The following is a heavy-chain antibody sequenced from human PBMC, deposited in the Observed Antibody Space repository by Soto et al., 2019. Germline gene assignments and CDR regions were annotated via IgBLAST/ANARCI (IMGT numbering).Heavy chain of an antibody. CDR1: GGSFRTNA. Sequence: QVQLVQSGAEVKKPGSSVKISCKASGGSFRTNAFSWVRQAPGQGLEWMGGIIPIFPTPDYAQKFQGRVIITADESTTTHYMELSSLRSEDTATYYCARDKDRQQLGGNYYYIMDVWGQGTTVTVSS. CDR3: ARDKDRQQLGGNYYYIMDV. V-gene: IGHV1-69*12. CDR2: IIPIFPTP. D-gene: IGHD3-3*02. J-gene: IGHJ6*02.